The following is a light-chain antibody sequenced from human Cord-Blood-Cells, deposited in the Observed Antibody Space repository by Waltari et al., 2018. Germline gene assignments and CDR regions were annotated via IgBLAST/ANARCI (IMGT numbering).Light chain of an antibody. CDR1: KSGDKY. J-gene: IGLJ2*01. CDR2: QDS. Sequence: SYELTQPPSVSVSPGQTASTPCPGDKSGDKYACWYQQKPGQSPVLVIYQDSKRPSGIPERFSGSNSGNTATLTISGTQAMDEADYYCQAWDSSTVVFGGGTKLTVL. V-gene: IGLV3-1*01. CDR3: QAWDSSTVV.